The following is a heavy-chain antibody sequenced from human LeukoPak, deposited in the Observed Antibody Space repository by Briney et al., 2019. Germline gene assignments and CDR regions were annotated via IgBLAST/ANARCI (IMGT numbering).Heavy chain of an antibody. V-gene: IGHV4-34*01. CDR3: ARAPYGDYVFDAFDI. Sequence: SETLSLTCAVYGGSFSGYYCSWIRQPPGKGLECIGEINHSGSTNYNPSLKSRVTISVDTSKNQFSLKLSSVTAADTAVYYCARAPYGDYVFDAFDIWGQGTMVTVSS. CDR1: GGSFSGYY. J-gene: IGHJ3*02. D-gene: IGHD4-17*01. CDR2: INHSGST.